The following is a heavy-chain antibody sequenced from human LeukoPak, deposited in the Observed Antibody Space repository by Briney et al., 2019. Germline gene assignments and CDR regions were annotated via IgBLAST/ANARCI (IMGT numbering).Heavy chain of an antibody. J-gene: IGHJ4*02. V-gene: IGHV3-23*01. CDR1: GFTFTTYT. D-gene: IGHD7-27*01. CDR2: ISGSGAST. CDR3: AKDGAFAGDLFYEDY. Sequence: GGSLRLSCAASGFTFTTYTMSWVRQAPGEGLEWVSSISGSGASTKYADSVKGRFTISRDTSKNTLYLQMNSLRAEDTAVYYCAKDGAFAGDLFYEDYWGQGTLVTVSS.